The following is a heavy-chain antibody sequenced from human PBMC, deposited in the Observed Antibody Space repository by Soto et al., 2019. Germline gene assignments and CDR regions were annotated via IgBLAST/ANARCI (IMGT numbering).Heavy chain of an antibody. CDR1: GGTFSSYA. CDR3: ALEYSSSSSPDY. CDR2: IIPIFGTA. D-gene: IGHD6-6*01. J-gene: IGHJ4*02. V-gene: IGHV1-69*06. Sequence: QVQLVQSGAEVKKPGSSVKVSCKASGGTFSSYAISWVRQAPGQGLEWMGGIIPIFGTANYAQKFRGRVTMTRDTSISTAYMELRRLRSDDTAVYYCALEYSSSSSPDYWGQGTLVTVSS.